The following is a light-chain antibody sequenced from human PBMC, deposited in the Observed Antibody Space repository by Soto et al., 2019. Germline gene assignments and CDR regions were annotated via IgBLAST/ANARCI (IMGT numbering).Light chain of an antibody. Sequence: DIPMTQSPSTLSASVGDRVTITCRASQSINSWLAWYQQKPGKAPKLLIHDASSLESGVPSRFSGSGSGTEFTLTISSLQPDDFATYYCQQYNSYLLTFGGGTKVEIK. CDR1: QSINSW. J-gene: IGKJ4*01. V-gene: IGKV1-5*01. CDR3: QQYNSYLLT. CDR2: DAS.